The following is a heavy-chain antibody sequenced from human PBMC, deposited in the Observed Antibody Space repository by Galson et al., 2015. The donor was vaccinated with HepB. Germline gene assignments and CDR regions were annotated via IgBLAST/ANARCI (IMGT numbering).Heavy chain of an antibody. CDR1: GFTVSLNY. CDR3: VREGYSSAWDDWYFEV. V-gene: IGHV3-66*01. J-gene: IGHJ2*01. Sequence: SLRLSCAVSGFTVSLNYMSWVRQAPGKGLEWVSAISGAGTTNYADSVKGRFTISRENAKNSLYLQMNSLRAGDTAVYYCVREGYSSAWDDWYFEVWGRGTLVTVSS. D-gene: IGHD6-19*01. CDR2: ISGAGTT.